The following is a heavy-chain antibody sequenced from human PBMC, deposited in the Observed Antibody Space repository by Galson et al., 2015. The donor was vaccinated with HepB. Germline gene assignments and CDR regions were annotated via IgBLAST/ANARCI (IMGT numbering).Heavy chain of an antibody. CDR1: GYTFTSYY. CDR3: ARGDEAFGVVIEALIDY. J-gene: IGHJ4*02. Sequence: SVKVSCKASGYTFTSYYMHWVRQAPGQGLEWMGIINPSGGSTSYAQKFQGRVTMTRDTSTSTVYMELSSLRSEDTAVYYCARGDEAFGVVIEALIDYCGQGTLVTVSS. D-gene: IGHD3-3*01. V-gene: IGHV1-46*01. CDR2: INPSGGST.